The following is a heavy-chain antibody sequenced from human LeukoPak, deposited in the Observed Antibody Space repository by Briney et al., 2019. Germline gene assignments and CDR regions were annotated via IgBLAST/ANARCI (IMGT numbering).Heavy chain of an antibody. J-gene: IGHJ4*02. CDR3: ARGGSGSYYNPVDY. D-gene: IGHD3-10*01. CDR2: ISAYNGNT. CDR1: GYTFTTYG. V-gene: IGHV1-18*01. Sequence: GASVKVSCKASGYTFTTYGISWVRQAPGQGLEWMGWISAYNGNTNYPQKLQGRVTMTTDTSTSTAYMELRSLRSDDTAVYYCARGGSGSYYNPVDYWGRGTWSPSPQ.